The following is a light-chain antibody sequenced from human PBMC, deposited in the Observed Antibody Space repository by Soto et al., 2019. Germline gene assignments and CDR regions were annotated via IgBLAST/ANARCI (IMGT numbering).Light chain of an antibody. CDR3: QQYNNWPFS. CDR1: QGVTTN. J-gene: IGKJ1*01. CDR2: DVS. Sequence: RAAQGVTTNFAWYQQKSGQSPRLLIYDVSNRATGVPARFSGSGSETDFTLSISGLRSEDSAVYFCQQYNNWPFSFGQGTKVDNK. V-gene: IGKV3-15*01.